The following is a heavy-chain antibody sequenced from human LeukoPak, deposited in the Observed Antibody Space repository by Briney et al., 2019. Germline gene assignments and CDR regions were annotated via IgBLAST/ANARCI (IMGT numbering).Heavy chain of an antibody. J-gene: IGHJ4*02. CDR3: ARGRYSSGWPEDFDY. V-gene: IGHV1-69*13. Sequence: GASVKVSCKASGGTFISYAISWVRQAPGQGLEWMGGIIPIFGTANYAQKFQGRVTITADESTSTAYMELSSLRSEDTAVYYCARGRYSSGWPEDFDYWGQGTLVTVSS. CDR2: IIPIFGTA. CDR1: GGTFISYA. D-gene: IGHD6-19*01.